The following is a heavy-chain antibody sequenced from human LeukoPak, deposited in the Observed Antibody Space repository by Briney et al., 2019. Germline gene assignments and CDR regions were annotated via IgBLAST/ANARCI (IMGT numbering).Heavy chain of an antibody. CDR2: INKSGNT. CDR1: GYSFSNYA. CDR3: ARVPNRCCDDSDGEPFFDY. V-gene: IGHV4-59*01. J-gene: IGHJ4*02. Sequence: SETLRLSCTVSGYSFSNYAMSWVRLPPEKGLEWIGYINKSGNTNYNPSVKSRLSISGDTSKNKLSLKLSSVPAADTAVYYCARVPNRCCDDSDGEPFFDYWGQGTLVTVSS. D-gene: IGHD3-22*01.